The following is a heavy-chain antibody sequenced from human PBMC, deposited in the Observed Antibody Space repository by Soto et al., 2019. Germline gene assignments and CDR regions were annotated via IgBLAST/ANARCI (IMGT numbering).Heavy chain of an antibody. J-gene: IGHJ6*02. V-gene: IGHV3-23*01. CDR3: AKDQGEGFWSGSFMDV. CDR1: GFTFSSYA. CDR2: ISGSGGST. Sequence: GGSLRLSCAASGFTFSSYAMSWVRQAPGKGLEWVSAISGSGGSTYYADSVKGRFTISRDNSKNTLYLQMNSLRAEDTAVYYCAKDQGEGFWSGSFMDVWGQGTTVTVSS. D-gene: IGHD3-3*01.